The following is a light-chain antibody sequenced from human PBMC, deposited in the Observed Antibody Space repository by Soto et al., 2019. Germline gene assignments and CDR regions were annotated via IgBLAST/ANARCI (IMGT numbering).Light chain of an antibody. V-gene: IGKV1-6*01. CDR3: LQDYGDSWT. CDR1: RDVGSD. CDR2: AAS. J-gene: IGKJ1*01. Sequence: IQMTQSPLSLSASVGEKIIITCRASRDVGSDVSWYQQKPGQAPKLVIYAASNLYTGVPSRFSGRRSGTEFTLTISSLQPEDFASYYCLQDYGDSWTFGQGTKVDI.